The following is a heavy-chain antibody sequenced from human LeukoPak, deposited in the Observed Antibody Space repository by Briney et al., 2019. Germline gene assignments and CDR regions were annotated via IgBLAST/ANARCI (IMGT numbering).Heavy chain of an antibody. J-gene: IGHJ4*02. V-gene: IGHV3-48*02. CDR2: ISGSSNTI. CDR3: ASGGSVFGVVILYYFDN. D-gene: IGHD3-3*01. CDR1: GLTFGSYS. Sequence: GGSLRLSCATSGLTFGSYSMNWVRQAPGKGLEWVSYISGSSNTIYYADSVKGRFTISRNNAKNSLYLQMNSLRDEDTAIYYCASGGSVFGVVILYYFDNWGQGTLVTVSS.